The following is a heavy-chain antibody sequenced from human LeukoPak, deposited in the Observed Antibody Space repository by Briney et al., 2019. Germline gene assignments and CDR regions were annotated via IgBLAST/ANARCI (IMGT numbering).Heavy chain of an antibody. D-gene: IGHD3-16*01. CDR2: ISSSGSTI. Sequence: PGGSLRLSCAASGFTFSSYEMNWVRQAPGKGLEWVSYISSSGSTIYYADSVKGRFTISRDNAKKTLYLQMNSLRAEDTAVYYCARALAWGPTDAFDIWGQGTMVTVSS. V-gene: IGHV3-48*03. J-gene: IGHJ3*02. CDR1: GFTFSSYE. CDR3: ARALAWGPTDAFDI.